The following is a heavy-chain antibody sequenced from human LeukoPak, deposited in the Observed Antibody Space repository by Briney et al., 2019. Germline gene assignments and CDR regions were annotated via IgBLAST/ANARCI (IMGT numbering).Heavy chain of an antibody. J-gene: IGHJ4*02. V-gene: IGHV4-59*08. CDR2: ISYSGST. D-gene: IGHD3-9*01. CDR3: ARAQRGGYYDILTGYYSLFDY. Sequence: PSETLSLTCTVSGDSMTNYYWSWIRQPPGMGLEWIGYISYSGSTNYNPSLKSRVTFSIDTSKNQFSLKLSSVTAADTAVYYCARAQRGGYYDILTGYYSLFDYWGQGTLVTVSS. CDR1: GDSMTNYY.